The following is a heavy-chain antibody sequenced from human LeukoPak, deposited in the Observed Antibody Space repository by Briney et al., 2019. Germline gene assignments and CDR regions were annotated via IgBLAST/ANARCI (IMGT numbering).Heavy chain of an antibody. CDR3: TRRYFHDSSGNYYGDF. Sequence: GGSLRLSCAASGFSFSDSAMHWVRQASGKGLEWVGRIRSKANSYATSYDASVKGRFTISRDDSKNTAFLQMNSLKTEDTAVYYCTRRYFHDSSGNYYGDFWGQGTRVTVSS. J-gene: IGHJ4*02. CDR1: GFSFSDSA. CDR2: IRSKANSYAT. V-gene: IGHV3-73*01. D-gene: IGHD3-22*01.